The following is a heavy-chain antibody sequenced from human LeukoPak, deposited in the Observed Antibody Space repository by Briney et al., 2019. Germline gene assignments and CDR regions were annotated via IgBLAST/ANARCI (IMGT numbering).Heavy chain of an antibody. D-gene: IGHD6-13*01. CDR2: ISGSGGST. J-gene: IGHJ5*02. CDR3: AKDHRSFHGTTEFDP. V-gene: IGHV3-23*01. Sequence: PGGYLTFSCAAYAFTFSSNAMGWDRHAPGKGLKWVSTISGSGGSTYYTDSVKGPFTITSTNSKNTLYLQMHSMRAEDTAVYYCAKDHRSFHGTTEFDPWGQGTLVTVSS. CDR1: AFTFSSNA.